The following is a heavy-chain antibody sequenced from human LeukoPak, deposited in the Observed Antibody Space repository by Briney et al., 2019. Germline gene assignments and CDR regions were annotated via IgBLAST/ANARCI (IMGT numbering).Heavy chain of an antibody. V-gene: IGHV4-39*07. J-gene: IGHJ4*02. Sequence: SETLSLTCTVSGGSISSSSYYWGWIRQPPGKGLEWIGSIYYSGSTYYNPSLKSRVTISVDTSKNQFSLKLSSVTAADTAVYYCARAVVVPAAAIDYWGQGTLVTLSS. CDR3: ARAVVVPAAAIDY. CDR1: GGSISSSSYY. D-gene: IGHD2-2*01. CDR2: IYYSGST.